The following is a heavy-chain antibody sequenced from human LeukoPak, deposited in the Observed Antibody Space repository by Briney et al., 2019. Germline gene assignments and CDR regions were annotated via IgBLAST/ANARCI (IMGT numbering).Heavy chain of an antibody. J-gene: IGHJ4*02. V-gene: IGHV3-20*04. Sequence: PGGSLRLSCAASGFTFDDYGMSWVRQAPGKGLEWVSGINWNGGSTGYADSVKGRFTISRDNAKNSLYLQMNSLRAEDTAVYYCARDYRDSSGYTRQGALDYWGQGTLVTVSS. CDR1: GFTFDDYG. CDR3: ARDYRDSSGYTRQGALDY. CDR2: INWNGGST. D-gene: IGHD3-22*01.